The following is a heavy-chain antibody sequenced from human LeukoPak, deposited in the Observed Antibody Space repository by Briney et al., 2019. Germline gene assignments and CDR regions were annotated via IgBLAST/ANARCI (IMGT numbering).Heavy chain of an antibody. CDR2: IFHSGPS. D-gene: IGHD3-10*01. Sequence: SETLSLTCAVSGDSISSGDYSWSWIRQPSGKGLEWIGYIFHSGPSYYNPSLKSRVTISVDRSKNLFSLRLTSVTAADTAVYYCARELWFVNAPGSWLDPWGQGILVTVSS. CDR3: ARELWFVNAPGSWLDP. J-gene: IGHJ5*02. CDR1: GDSISSGDYS. V-gene: IGHV4-30-2*01.